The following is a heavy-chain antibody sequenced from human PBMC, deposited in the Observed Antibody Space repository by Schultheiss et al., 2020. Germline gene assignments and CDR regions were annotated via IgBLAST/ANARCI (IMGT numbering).Heavy chain of an antibody. V-gene: IGHV1-18*01. J-gene: IGHJ6*03. CDR2: ISAYNGNT. Sequence: ASVKVSCTASGGTFSSYAISWVRQAPVQGLEWMGWISAYNGNTNYAQKFQERVTITRDMSTSTAYMELSSLRSEDTAVYYCAAVGRQQLESYYYYYMDVWGKGTTGTVSS. CDR3: AAVGRQQLESYYYYYMDV. CDR1: GGTFSSYA. D-gene: IGHD6-13*01.